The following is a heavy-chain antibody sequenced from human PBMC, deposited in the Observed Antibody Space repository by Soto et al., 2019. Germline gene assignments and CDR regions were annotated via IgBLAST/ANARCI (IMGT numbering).Heavy chain of an antibody. J-gene: IGHJ4*01. CDR2: IYYSGST. D-gene: IGHD5-12*01. CDR3: ARFISGYDSPALDY. Sequence: SETLSLTCTVSGDSISPYYWNWIRQPPGNGLEWIGYIYYSGSTNYNPSLKSRVTISLDMSKNQFSLKLSSVTAADTAVYYCARFISGYDSPALDYWGRGTLATVSS. CDR1: GDSISPYY. V-gene: IGHV4-59*08.